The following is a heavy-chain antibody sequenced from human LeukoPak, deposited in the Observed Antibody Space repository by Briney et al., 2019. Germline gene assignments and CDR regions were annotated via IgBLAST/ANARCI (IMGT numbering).Heavy chain of an antibody. CDR3: ASRARSGYYYGMDV. J-gene: IGHJ6*02. V-gene: IGHV3-66*02. CDR2: ISSDGRT. CDR1: GFIVTNNY. Sequence: PGGSLRLSCAVSGFIVTNNYMTWVRQAPGKGLECVSFISSDGRTYYADSVKGRFTTSRDNSRNTLYLQMNSLRTEDTAEYYCASRARSGYYYGMDVWGQGTTVTVSS. D-gene: IGHD3-3*01.